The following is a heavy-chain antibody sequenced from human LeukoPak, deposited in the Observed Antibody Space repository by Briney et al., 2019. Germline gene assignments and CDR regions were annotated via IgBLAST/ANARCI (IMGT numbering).Heavy chain of an antibody. CDR1: RGSFSGYY. D-gene: IGHD6-19*01. CDR2: ITHSGST. J-gene: IGHJ4*02. Sequence: SETLSLTCAVYRGSFSGYYWSWIRQPPGRGLEWIGEITHSGSTNYNPSLKTRVTFSVDTSKNQFSLKVTSVSAADAGVYYCARAPEFSSGWLLDCWGQGSLVTVSS. V-gene: IGHV4-34*01. CDR3: ARAPEFSSGWLLDC.